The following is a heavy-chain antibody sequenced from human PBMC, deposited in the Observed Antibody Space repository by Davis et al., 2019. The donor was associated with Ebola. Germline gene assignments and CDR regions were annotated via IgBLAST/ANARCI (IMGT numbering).Heavy chain of an antibody. D-gene: IGHD6-6*01. CDR1: GFTFSSYA. Sequence: GESLKISCAASGFTFSSYAMSWVRQTPGKGLEWVSAITGSGSLTGYADSVKGRFTVSRDNSKNALYLQMNSLRADDSGIYYCVKRTSGSSGWDYWGQGTLVTVSS. CDR2: ITGSGSLT. J-gene: IGHJ4*02. V-gene: IGHV3-23*01. CDR3: VKRTSGSSGWDY.